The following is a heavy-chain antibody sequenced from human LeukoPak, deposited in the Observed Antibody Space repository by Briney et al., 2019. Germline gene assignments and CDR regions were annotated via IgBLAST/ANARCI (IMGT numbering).Heavy chain of an antibody. D-gene: IGHD5-12*01. CDR2: IIPIFGTA. CDR1: GGTFSSYA. J-gene: IGHJ4*02. Sequence: ASVKVSCKASGGTFSSYAISWVRQAPGQGLEWMGGIIPIFGTANYAQKFQGRVTMTRGMSTSTVYMELSSLRSEDTAVYYCARDPSGYDPFDYWGQGTLVTVSS. CDR3: ARDPSGYDPFDY. V-gene: IGHV1-69*05.